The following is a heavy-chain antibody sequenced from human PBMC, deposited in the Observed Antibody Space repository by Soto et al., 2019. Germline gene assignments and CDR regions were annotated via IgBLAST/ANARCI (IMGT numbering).Heavy chain of an antibody. V-gene: IGHV5-10-1*01. CDR3: ASQKTIFGVGYGMDV. Sequence: GESLKISCKGSGYSFTSYWISWVRQMPGKGLEWMGRIDPSDSYTNYSPSFQGHVTISADKSISTAYLQWSSLKASDTAMYYCASQKTIFGVGYGMDVWGQGTTVTVSS. J-gene: IGHJ6*02. CDR1: GYSFTSYW. CDR2: IDPSDSYT. D-gene: IGHD3-3*01.